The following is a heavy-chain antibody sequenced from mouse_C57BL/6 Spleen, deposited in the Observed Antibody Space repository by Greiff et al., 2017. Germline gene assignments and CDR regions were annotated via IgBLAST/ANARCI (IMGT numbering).Heavy chain of an antibody. D-gene: IGHD2-13*01. CDR2: LNPSNGGN. CDR1: GYTFTRYW. CDR3: ARGGLYYGDLDY. Sequence: VQLQQPGTELVKPGASVKLSCKASGYTFTRYWMHWVKQSPGQGLEWIGNLNPSNGGNNYNEKLKSKATLTVDKSSSTAYRQLSSLTSEDSAVYYCARGGLYYGDLDYWGQGTALTVST. J-gene: IGHJ2*01. V-gene: IGHV1-53*01.